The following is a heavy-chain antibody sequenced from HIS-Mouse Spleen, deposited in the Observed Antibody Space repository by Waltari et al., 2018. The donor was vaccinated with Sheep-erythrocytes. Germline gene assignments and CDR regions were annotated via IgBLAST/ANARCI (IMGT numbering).Heavy chain of an antibody. D-gene: IGHD1-1*01. J-gene: IGHJ3*02. CDR3: ARDTGTDAFDI. CDR2: ISSSSSYI. CDR1: GVTFRRTC. Sequence: EVQLVESGGGLVTPGGSLRLPGSASGVTFRRTCITWVRQSPGKGLEWVSSISSSSSYIYYADSVKGRFTISRDNAKNSLYLQMNSLRAEDTAVYYCARDTGTDAFDIWGQGTMVTVSS. V-gene: IGHV3-21*01.